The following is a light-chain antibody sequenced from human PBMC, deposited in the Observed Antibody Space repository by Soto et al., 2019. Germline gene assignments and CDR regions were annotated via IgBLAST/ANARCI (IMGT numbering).Light chain of an antibody. V-gene: IGKV3D-15*01. J-gene: IGKJ1*01. CDR3: QQYRRWPRT. Sequence: EIVLTQSPGTLSVSPGERVTLSCRASQSVDIDLAWYQQKPGQAPRLLIYGASTRATDMPGRFRGSGAGAEFTLTISSLQSEDSAVYYCQQYRRWPRTFGQGTKVEIK. CDR2: GAS. CDR1: QSVDID.